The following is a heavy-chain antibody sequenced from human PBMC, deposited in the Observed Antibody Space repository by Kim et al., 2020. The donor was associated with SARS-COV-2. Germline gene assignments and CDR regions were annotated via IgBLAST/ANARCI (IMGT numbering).Heavy chain of an antibody. J-gene: IGHJ4*02. Sequence: YNPSLKSRVTISVDTSKNQFSLKLSSVTAADTAVYYCARGSYGSGRLLNYWGQGTLVTVSS. V-gene: IGHV4-34*01. CDR3: ARGSYGSGRLLNY. D-gene: IGHD3-10*01.